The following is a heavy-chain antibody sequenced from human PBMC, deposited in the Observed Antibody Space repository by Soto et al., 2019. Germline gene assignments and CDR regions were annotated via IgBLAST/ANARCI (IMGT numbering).Heavy chain of an antibody. J-gene: IGHJ6*02. D-gene: IGHD6-13*01. CDR1: GGTFSSYA. V-gene: IGHV1-69*13. CDR2: IIPIFGTA. CDR3: ARSVAAAGTWYYYYGMDV. Sequence: ASVKVSCKASGGTFSSYAISWVRRAPGQGLEWMGGIIPIFGTANYAQKFQGRVTITADESTGTAYMELSSLRSEDTAVYYCARSVAAAGTWYYYYGMDVWGQGTTVTSP.